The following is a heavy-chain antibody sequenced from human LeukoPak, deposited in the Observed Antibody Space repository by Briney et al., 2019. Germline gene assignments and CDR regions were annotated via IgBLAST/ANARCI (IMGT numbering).Heavy chain of an antibody. CDR2: ISYDGINK. V-gene: IGHV3-30*03. CDR1: GFTFSSYW. D-gene: IGHD4-17*01. Sequence: GGSLRLSCAASGFTFSSYWMSWVRQAPGKGLEWVTVISYDGINKYYTDSVKGRFTISRDNSKNTLYLQMDSLRLEDTAVYFCARSPPGDAGDYSNAFDIWGQGTMVTVSS. J-gene: IGHJ3*02. CDR3: ARSPPGDAGDYSNAFDI.